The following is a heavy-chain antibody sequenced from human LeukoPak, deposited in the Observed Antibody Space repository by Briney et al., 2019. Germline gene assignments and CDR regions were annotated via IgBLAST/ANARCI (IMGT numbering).Heavy chain of an antibody. V-gene: IGHV4-59*08. J-gene: IGHJ4*02. D-gene: IGHD5-12*01. CDR3: AATANSGYDFFPFGY. CDR2: IYYSGST. Sequence: KPSETLSLTCTVSGGSISSYYWSWIRQPPGKGLEWIGYIYYSGSTNYNPSLKSRVTISVDTSKNQFSLKLSSVTAADTAVYYCAATANSGYDFFPFGYWGQGTLVTVSS. CDR1: GGSISSYY.